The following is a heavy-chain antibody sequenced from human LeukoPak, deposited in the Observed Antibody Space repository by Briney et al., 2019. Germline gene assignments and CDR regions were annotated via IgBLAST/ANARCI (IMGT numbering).Heavy chain of an antibody. CDR3: ASRVLLWFGESHWDAFDI. D-gene: IGHD3-10*01. Sequence: SETLSLTCAVYGGSFSGYYWSWIRQPPGKGLEWIGEINHSGSTNYNPSLKSRVTISVDTSKNQFSLKLSSVTAADTAVYYCASRVLLWFGESHWDAFDIWGQGTMVTVSS. CDR2: INHSGST. J-gene: IGHJ3*02. CDR1: GGSFSGYY. V-gene: IGHV4-34*01.